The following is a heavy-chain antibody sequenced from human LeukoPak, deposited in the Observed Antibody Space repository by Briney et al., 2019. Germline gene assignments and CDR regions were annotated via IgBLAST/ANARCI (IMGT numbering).Heavy chain of an antibody. J-gene: IGHJ4*02. CDR2: ISYDGSNK. V-gene: IGHV3-30*18. CDR3: AKVSICSSTSCSTSYFDY. Sequence: GSLRLSCAASGFTFSSYGMHWVRQAPGKGLERVAVISYDGSNKYYADSVKGRFTISRDNSKNTLYLQMNSLRAEDTAVYYCAKVSICSSTSCSTSYFDYWGQGTLVTVSS. CDR1: GFTFSSYG. D-gene: IGHD2-2*01.